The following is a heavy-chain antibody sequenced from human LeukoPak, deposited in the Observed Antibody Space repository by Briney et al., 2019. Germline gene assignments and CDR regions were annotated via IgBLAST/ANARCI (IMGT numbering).Heavy chain of an antibody. CDR1: GYTFTSYG. V-gene: IGHV1-18*01. CDR2: ISAYNGNT. D-gene: IGHD6-13*01. Sequence: ASVKVSCKASGYTFTSYGISWVRQAPGQGLEWMGWISAYNGNTNYAQKLQGRVTMTTDTSTSTAYTELRSLRSDDTAVYYCARTLAANNWFDPWGQGTLVTVSS. CDR3: ARTLAANNWFDP. J-gene: IGHJ5*02.